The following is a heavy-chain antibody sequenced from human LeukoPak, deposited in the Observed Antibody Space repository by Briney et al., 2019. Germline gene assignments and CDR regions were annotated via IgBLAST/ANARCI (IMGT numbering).Heavy chain of an antibody. J-gene: IGHJ5*02. D-gene: IGHD3/OR15-3a*01. Sequence: GRSLRLSCAASGFTFSSYAMHWVRQAPGKGLEWVAVISYDGSNKYYADSVKGRFTISRDNSKNTLYLQMSSLRAEDTAVYYCAKSGDGLEPWGQGTLVTVSS. CDR1: GFTFSSYA. CDR2: ISYDGSNK. CDR3: AKSGDGLEP. V-gene: IGHV3-30*18.